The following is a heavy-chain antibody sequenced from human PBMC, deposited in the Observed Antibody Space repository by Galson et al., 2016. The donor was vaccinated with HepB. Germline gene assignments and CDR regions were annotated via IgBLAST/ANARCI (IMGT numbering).Heavy chain of an antibody. D-gene: IGHD3-10*01. J-gene: IGHJ6*02. CDR1: GYTLTDYS. CDR2: INPNSGGT. CDR3: ARVFTMVRGVTNTFYYYGMDG. V-gene: IGHV1-2*02. Sequence: SVKVSCKASGYTLTDYSIHWVRQAPGQGLEWMGWINPNSGGTNYAQKFQGRVTMTRDTSISTASMELSGLTSDDTAVYYCARVFTMVRGVTNTFYYYGMDGWGQGTTVTVAS.